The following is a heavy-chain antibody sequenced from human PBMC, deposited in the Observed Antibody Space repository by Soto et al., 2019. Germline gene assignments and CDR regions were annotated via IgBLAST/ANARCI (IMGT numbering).Heavy chain of an antibody. V-gene: IGHV1-2*04. CDR2: INPNSGGT. CDR3: ARGSPYGSPYGMDV. D-gene: IGHD6-13*01. J-gene: IGHJ6*02. Sequence: GASVKVSCKASGYTFTGYYMHWVRQAPGQGLEWMEWINPNSGGTNYAQKFQGWVTMTRDTSISTAYMELSRLRSDDTAVYYWARGSPYGSPYGMDVWGQGTTVTVSS. CDR1: GYTFTGYY.